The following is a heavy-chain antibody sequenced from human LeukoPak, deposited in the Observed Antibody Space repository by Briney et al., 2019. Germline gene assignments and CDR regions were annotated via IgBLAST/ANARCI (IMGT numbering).Heavy chain of an antibody. CDR3: ANVDIVVVPAALGAFDV. J-gene: IGHJ3*01. CDR2: IIPIFGTA. Sequence: SVKVSCKASGYTFTSYGISWVRQAPGQGLEWMGGIIPIFGTANYAQKFQGRVTITTDESTSTAYMELSSLRSEDTAVYYCANVDIVVVPAALGAFDVWGQGTMVTASS. CDR1: GYTFTSYG. D-gene: IGHD2-2*01. V-gene: IGHV1-69*05.